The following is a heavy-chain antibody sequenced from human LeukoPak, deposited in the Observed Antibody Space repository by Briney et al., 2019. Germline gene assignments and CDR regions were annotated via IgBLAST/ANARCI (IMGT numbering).Heavy chain of an antibody. D-gene: IGHD2-15*01. CDR1: GYIFADYY. CDR3: ATVVVNSGAF. CDR2: ITPNSGVT. V-gene: IGHV1-2*02. Sequence: RASVKVSCKASGYIFADYYMHWVRQAPGQGLEWMGWITPNSGVTNYAQNFQGRVTMTSDTSISTAYMELSSLISDDTAVYYCATVVVNSGAFRGQGTLVTVSS. J-gene: IGHJ4*02.